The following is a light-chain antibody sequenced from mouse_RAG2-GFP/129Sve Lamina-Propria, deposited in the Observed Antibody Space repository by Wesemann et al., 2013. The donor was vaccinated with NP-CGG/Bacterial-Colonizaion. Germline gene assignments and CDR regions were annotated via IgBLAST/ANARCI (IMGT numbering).Light chain of an antibody. CDR1: QNVGTN. V-gene: IGKV6-15*01. CDR2: SAS. CDR3: QQYSSYPWT. Sequence: DIVMTQSQKFMSTTVGDRVSVTCKASQNVGTNVAWYQQKPGQSPKALIYSASYRYSGVPDRFTGSGSGTDFTFTISSVQAEDLAVYYCQQYSSYPWTFGGGTKLEIK. J-gene: IGKJ1*01.